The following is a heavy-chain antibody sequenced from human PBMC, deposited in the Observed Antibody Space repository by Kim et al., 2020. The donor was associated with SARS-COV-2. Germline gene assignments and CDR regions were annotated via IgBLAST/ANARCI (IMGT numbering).Heavy chain of an antibody. Sequence: ASVKVSCKASGYTFTGYYMHWVRQAPGQGLEWMGWINPNSGGTNYAQKFQGRVTMTRDTSISTAYMELSRLRSDYTAVYYCAGNYYDSSGYSNWGQGTLVTVSS. D-gene: IGHD3-22*01. CDR1: GYTFTGYY. CDR2: INPNSGGT. V-gene: IGHV1-2*02. CDR3: AGNYYDSSGYSN. J-gene: IGHJ4*02.